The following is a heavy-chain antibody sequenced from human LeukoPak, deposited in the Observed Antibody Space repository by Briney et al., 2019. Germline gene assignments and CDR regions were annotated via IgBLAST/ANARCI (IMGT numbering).Heavy chain of an antibody. J-gene: IGHJ3*02. CDR2: ISYSSSTI. CDR1: GFTFSSYA. Sequence: GGSLRLSCAASGFTFSSYAMNWVRQAPGKGLEWLLYISYSSSTIYYADSVKGRFTISRDNAKNSLYLQMNSLRDEDTAVYYCARGGGVTTSGGFDIWGQGTMVTVSS. CDR3: ARGGGVTTSGGFDI. V-gene: IGHV3-48*02. D-gene: IGHD4-17*01.